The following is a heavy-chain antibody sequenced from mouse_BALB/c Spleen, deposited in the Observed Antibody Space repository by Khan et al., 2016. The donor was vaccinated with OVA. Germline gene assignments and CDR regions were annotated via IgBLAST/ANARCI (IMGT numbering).Heavy chain of an antibody. D-gene: IGHD1-3*01. CDR2: IYPGNSDT. J-gene: IGHJ3*01. V-gene: IGHV1-5*01. CDR3: TRGGYSSFAH. CDR1: GYSFTSYL. Sequence: EVKLQESGTVLARPGASVKMSCKASGYSFTSYLIYWVKQRPGQGLEWIGGIYPGNSDTSYNQKFKDKAKLTAGTSASTAYMELRSLTNENSAVYYWTRGGYSSFAHWGQGTLVTVSA.